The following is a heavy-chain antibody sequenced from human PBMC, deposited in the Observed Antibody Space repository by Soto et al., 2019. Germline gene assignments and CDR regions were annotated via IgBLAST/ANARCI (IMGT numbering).Heavy chain of an antibody. Sequence: QVQLVQSGAAVKKPGASVMVSCKASGYTFTHYAIHWVRQAPGQRLEWMGWINTGNGNTEYSQKFQDRVSITRDTSASTAYMELSSLRSEDTAVYYCARVGIQFWLLFDYWGQGTLVTVPS. J-gene: IGHJ4*02. V-gene: IGHV1-3*04. CDR3: ARVGIQFWLLFDY. CDR2: INTGNGNT. D-gene: IGHD5-18*01. CDR1: GYTFTHYA.